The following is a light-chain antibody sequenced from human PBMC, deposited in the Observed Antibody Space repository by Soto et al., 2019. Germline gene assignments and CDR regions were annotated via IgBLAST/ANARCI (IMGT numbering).Light chain of an antibody. V-gene: IGKV3-11*01. CDR2: DAS. Sequence: VMTQSPATLSVSPGERATLSCRASQSISSNLAWYQQKPGQAPRLLIYDASNRATGIPARFSGSGYGTEFTLTISSLEPEDVAVDYCQQRSNWPTFGQGTRLEIK. CDR1: QSISSN. CDR3: QQRSNWPT. J-gene: IGKJ5*01.